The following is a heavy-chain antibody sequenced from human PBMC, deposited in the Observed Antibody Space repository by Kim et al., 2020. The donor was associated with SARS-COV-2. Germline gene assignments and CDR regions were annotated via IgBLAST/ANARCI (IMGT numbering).Heavy chain of an antibody. V-gene: IGHV4-34*01. CDR3: ARSEGLLWFGELFPRDAFDI. CDR2: INHSGST. D-gene: IGHD3-10*01. CDR1: GGSFSGYY. Sequence: SETLSLTCAVYGGSFSGYYWSWIRQPPGKGLEWIGEINHSGSTNYNPSLKSRVTISVDTSKNQFSLKLSSVTAADTAVYYCARSEGLLWFGELFPRDAFDIWGQGTMVTVSS. J-gene: IGHJ3*02.